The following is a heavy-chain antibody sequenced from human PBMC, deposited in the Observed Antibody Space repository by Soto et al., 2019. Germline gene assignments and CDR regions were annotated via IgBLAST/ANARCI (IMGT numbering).Heavy chain of an antibody. Sequence: GGSRRRSCTASGFMFSSCAMPWIRQAPGKGLEWVSVISGSGDNTYYADSVKGRFTISRDGSKDTLYLQMNSLRADDTAVYYCAKTFFSGSGSYRGWFDPWGQGTLVTVSS. CDR1: GFMFSSCA. D-gene: IGHD3-10*01. V-gene: IGHV3-23*01. J-gene: IGHJ5*02. CDR3: AKTFFSGSGSYRGWFDP. CDR2: ISGSGDNT.